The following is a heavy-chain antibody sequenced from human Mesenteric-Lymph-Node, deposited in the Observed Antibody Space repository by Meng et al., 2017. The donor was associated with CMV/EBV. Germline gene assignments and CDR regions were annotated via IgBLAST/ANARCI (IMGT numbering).Heavy chain of an antibody. CDR3: ARVVGATKFDY. Sequence: SCAASGFTFSSYWMHWVRQAPGEGLVWVSRINSDGSSTDYADSVRGRFTISRDNAKNTLYLQMNSLRAEDTAVYYCARVVGATKFDYWGLGTLVTVSS. D-gene: IGHD1-26*01. J-gene: IGHJ4*02. CDR1: GFTFSSYW. CDR2: INSDGSST. V-gene: IGHV3-74*01.